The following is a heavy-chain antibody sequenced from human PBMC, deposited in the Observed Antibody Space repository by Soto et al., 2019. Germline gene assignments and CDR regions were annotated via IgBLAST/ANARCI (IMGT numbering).Heavy chain of an antibody. CDR2: IYTSGST. Sequence: QVQLQESGPGLVKPSETLSLTCTVSGGSISSYYWSWIRQPAGKGLEWIGRIYTSGSTNYNPSLKIRVTTSVDTHKNQFSLKLSSVTAPDTAVYYCARGPYCSSTSCYREDNSLDPWGQGTLVTVSS. V-gene: IGHV4-4*07. D-gene: IGHD2-2*01. J-gene: IGHJ5*02. CDR3: ARGPYCSSTSCYREDNSLDP. CDR1: GGSISSYY.